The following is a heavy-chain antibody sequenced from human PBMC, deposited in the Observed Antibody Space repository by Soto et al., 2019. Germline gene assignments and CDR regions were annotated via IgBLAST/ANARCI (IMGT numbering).Heavy chain of an antibody. Sequence: HHGGSLKLSCAACGFSVRIYVMTWVRKAPGKGLEWVASVNQCGSEKYSVDSAKGRFTISRDNAKNSLYLQMNSLRVEDTALYYCARSSSLSRSYLDYWGQGAVVTASS. J-gene: IGHJ4*02. V-gene: IGHV3-7*03. CDR1: GFSVRIYV. CDR3: ARSSSLSRSYLDY. CDR2: VNQCGSEK.